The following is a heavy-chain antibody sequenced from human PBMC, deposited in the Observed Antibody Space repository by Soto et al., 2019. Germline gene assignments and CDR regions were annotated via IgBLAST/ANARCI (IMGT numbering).Heavy chain of an antibody. Sequence: QVQLQESGPGLVKPSGTLSLTCAVSSGSISSSNWWSGVRQPPGKGLEWIGEIDHSGSTNYNPSLKSRVTISVDKSKNQFSLKLSSVTAAATAVYYCARVGGGCSGGSCYPALYYFDYWGQGTLVTVSS. CDR1: SGSISSSNW. J-gene: IGHJ4*02. V-gene: IGHV4-4*02. D-gene: IGHD2-15*01. CDR3: ARVGGGCSGGSCYPALYYFDY. CDR2: IDHSGST.